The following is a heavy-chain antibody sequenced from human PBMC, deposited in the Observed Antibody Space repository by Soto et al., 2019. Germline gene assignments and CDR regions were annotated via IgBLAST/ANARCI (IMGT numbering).Heavy chain of an antibody. Sequence: GGSLRLSCAASGFTVSSNYMSWVRQAPGKGLEWVSVIYSGGSTYYADSVKGRFTISRDNSKNTLYLQMNSLRAEDTAVYYCASRDTTNKGISYWGQGTLVTVSS. CDR1: GFTVSSNY. D-gene: IGHD3-16*02. V-gene: IGHV3-66*02. CDR2: IYSGGST. J-gene: IGHJ4*02. CDR3: ASRDTTNKGISY.